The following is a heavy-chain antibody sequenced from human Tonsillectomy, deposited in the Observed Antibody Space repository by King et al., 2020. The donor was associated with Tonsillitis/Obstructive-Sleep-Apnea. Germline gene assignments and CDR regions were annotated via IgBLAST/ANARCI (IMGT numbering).Heavy chain of an antibody. CDR2: IYYSGST. CDR1: GGSISSSSYN. CDR3: ARPSLSSGYNYGYDHYYYYMDV. J-gene: IGHJ6*03. Sequence: LQLQESGPGLVKPSETLSLTCTVSGGSISSSSYNWGWIRQPPGKGLEWIGSIYYSGSTYYNPSLKSRVTISVDTSKNQFSLKLSSVTAADTAVYYCARPSLSSGYNYGYDHYYYYMDVWGKGTTVTVSS. V-gene: IGHV4-39*01. D-gene: IGHD5-18*01.